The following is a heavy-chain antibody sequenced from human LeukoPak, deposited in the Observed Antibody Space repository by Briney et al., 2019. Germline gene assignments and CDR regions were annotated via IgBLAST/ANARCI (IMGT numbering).Heavy chain of an antibody. D-gene: IGHD4-17*01. J-gene: IGHJ5*02. Sequence: GESLRLSCAASGFTFTTYWMSWVRQAPGKGLEWVANIKQDGTEKYYVDSVKGRFTISRDNSNNTLYLQMNSLRVEDTAVYYCASSLVSTVTTLGPWGQGTLVTVSP. V-gene: IGHV3-7*01. CDR3: ASSLVSTVTTLGP. CDR2: IKQDGTEK. CDR1: GFTFTTYW.